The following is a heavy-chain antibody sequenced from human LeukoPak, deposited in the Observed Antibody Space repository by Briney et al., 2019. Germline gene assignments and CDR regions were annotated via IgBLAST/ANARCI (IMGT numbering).Heavy chain of an antibody. CDR2: IYASGST. V-gene: IGHV4-4*07. CDR1: GGSISSYY. D-gene: IGHD2/OR15-2a*01. Sequence: PSETLSLTCTVSGGSISSYYWSWIREPAGKGLEWIGRIYASGSTNYNPSLKSRLTMSVDTSKNQFSLKLSSVTAADTAVYYCARDTLSWFDPWGQGTLVTVSS. CDR3: ARDTLSWFDP. J-gene: IGHJ5*02.